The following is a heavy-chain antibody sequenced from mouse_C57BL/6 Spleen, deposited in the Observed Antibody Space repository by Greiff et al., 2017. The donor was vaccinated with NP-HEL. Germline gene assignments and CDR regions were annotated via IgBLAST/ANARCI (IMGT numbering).Heavy chain of an antibody. D-gene: IGHD2-4*01. V-gene: IGHV5-9*01. CDR2: ISGGGGNT. J-gene: IGHJ1*03. CDR1: GFTFSSYT. CDR3: ASYYDYDVSYWYFDV. Sequence: EVMLVESGGGLVKPGGSLKLSCAASGFTFSSYTMSWVRQTPEKRLEWVATISGGGGNTYYPDSVKGRFTISRDNAKNTLYLQMSSLRSEDTALYYCASYYDYDVSYWYFDVWGTGTTVTVSS.